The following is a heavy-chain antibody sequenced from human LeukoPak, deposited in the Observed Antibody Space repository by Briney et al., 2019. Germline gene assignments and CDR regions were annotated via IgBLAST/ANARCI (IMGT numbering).Heavy chain of an antibody. D-gene: IGHD4-17*01. CDR1: GFTFRNYW. V-gene: IGHV3-7*03. Sequence: GGSLRLSCTVSGFTFRNYWMAWVRQAPGKGLEWVSNIRGDEGDKNSVDSVKGRFTISRDNAKKSLYLQMNSLRVEDTAVYYCARDVGGALDYWVQGTLVTVSS. J-gene: IGHJ4*02. CDR3: ARDVGGALDY. CDR2: IRGDEGDK.